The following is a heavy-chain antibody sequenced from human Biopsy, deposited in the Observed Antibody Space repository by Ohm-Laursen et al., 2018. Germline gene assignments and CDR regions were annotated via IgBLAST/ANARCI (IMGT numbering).Heavy chain of an antibody. CDR3: ARDYDTSGYYYVS. D-gene: IGHD3-22*01. CDR2: IFYRGST. J-gene: IGHJ5*02. Sequence: TLSLTCTVSGGSISNNNYYWGWIRKPPGKGLEWIGRIFYRGSTHYKPSLKSRVNISVDTSKNPFSLKLNSVTAADTAVYYCARDYDTSGYYYVSWGQGTLVTVSS. CDR1: GGSISNNNYY. V-gene: IGHV4-39*02.